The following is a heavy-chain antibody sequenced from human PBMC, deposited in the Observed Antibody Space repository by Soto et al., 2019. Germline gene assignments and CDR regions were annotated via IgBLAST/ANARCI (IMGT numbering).Heavy chain of an antibody. Sequence: QLQLQESGPGLVKPSETLSLTCTVSGGSISSSSYYWGWIRQPPGKGLEWIGSIYYSGSTYYNPSLKSRVAISVDTSKNQFSLNLSSVTAADTAVYYCASPRSSGGSSVDAFDIWGQGTMVTVSS. CDR1: GGSISSSSYY. J-gene: IGHJ3*02. D-gene: IGHD2-15*01. CDR2: IYYSGST. CDR3: ASPRSSGGSSVDAFDI. V-gene: IGHV4-39*01.